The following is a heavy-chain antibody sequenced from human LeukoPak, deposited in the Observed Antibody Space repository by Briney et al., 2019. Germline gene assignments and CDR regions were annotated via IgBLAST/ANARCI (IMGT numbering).Heavy chain of an antibody. Sequence: GGSLRLSCAASGFTFSSYDMHWVRQATGKGLEWVSAIGTAGDTYYPGSVKGRFTISRDNSKNTLYLQMNSLRAEDTAVYYCAKGYYDSSGYYLAGGMDVWGQGTTVTVSS. CDR1: GFTFSSYD. V-gene: IGHV3-13*01. CDR2: IGTAGDT. D-gene: IGHD3-22*01. CDR3: AKGYYDSSGYYLAGGMDV. J-gene: IGHJ6*02.